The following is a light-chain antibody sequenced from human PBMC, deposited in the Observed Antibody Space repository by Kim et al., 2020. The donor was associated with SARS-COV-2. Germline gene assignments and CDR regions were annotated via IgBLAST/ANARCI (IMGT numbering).Light chain of an antibody. V-gene: IGLV4-69*01. J-gene: IGLJ3*02. CDR3: QTWGTGSWV. CDR1: SGHSSYA. CDR2: LNSDGSH. Sequence: ASVKLTCTLSSGHSSYAIAWHQQQPEKGPRYLMKLNSDGSHSKGDGIPDRFSGSSSGAERYFTISSLQSEDEADYYCQTWGTGSWVFGGGTQLTVL.